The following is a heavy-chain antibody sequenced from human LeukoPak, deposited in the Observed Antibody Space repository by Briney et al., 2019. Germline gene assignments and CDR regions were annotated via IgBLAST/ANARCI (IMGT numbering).Heavy chain of an antibody. V-gene: IGHV4-34*01. CDR3: ARSLGYSYISARPKPFDY. CDR2: INHSGST. Sequence: SETLSLTCAVYGGSFSGYYWSWIRQPPGKGLEWIGEINHSGSTNYNPSLKSRVTISVDTSKNQFSLKLSSVTAADPAVYYCARSLGYSYISARPKPFDYWGQGTLVTVSS. J-gene: IGHJ4*02. D-gene: IGHD5-18*01. CDR1: GGSFSGYY.